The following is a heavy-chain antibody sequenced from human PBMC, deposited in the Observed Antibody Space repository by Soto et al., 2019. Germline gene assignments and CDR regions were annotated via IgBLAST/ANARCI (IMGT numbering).Heavy chain of an antibody. J-gene: IGHJ6*02. V-gene: IGHV3-30-3*01. D-gene: IGHD6-13*01. CDR3: ARGGSSSYYYYYGMDV. CDR2: ISYDGSNK. Sequence: PGGFLRLSCAASGFTFSSYAMHWVRQAPGKGLEWVAVISYDGSNKYYADSVKGRFTISRDNSKNTLYLQMNSLRAEDTAVYYCARGGSSSYYYYYGMDVWGQGTTVTVSS. CDR1: GFTFSSYA.